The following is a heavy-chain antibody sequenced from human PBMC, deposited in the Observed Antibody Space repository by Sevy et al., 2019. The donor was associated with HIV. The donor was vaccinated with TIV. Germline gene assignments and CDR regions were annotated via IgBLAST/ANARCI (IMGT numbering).Heavy chain of an antibody. CDR2: INPQTGGT. CDR1: GYTFTEYY. V-gene: IGHV1-2*02. Sequence: ASVKVYCKASGYTFTEYYVHWLRQAPGQGLEWMGWINPQTGGTYFAKKFQDRVTLTTATSINAVYMELSGLKFDDTAVFYCARMGDYFDTSGYYPFKYRGLGTLVTVSS. J-gene: IGHJ4*02. D-gene: IGHD3-22*01. CDR3: ARMGDYFDTSGYYPFKY.